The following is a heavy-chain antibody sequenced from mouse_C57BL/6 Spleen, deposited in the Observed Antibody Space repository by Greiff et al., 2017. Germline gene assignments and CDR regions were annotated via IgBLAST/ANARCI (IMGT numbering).Heavy chain of an antibody. V-gene: IGHV1-59*01. D-gene: IGHD1-1*01. CDR1: GYTFTSYW. CDR2: IAPSASYP. Sequence: QVQLQQPGAELVRPGTSVKLSCKASGYTFTSYWMHWVKQRPGQGLEWIGVIAPSASYPNYNQKFKGKATLTVDTSSSTAYMQLNSLTSEDSAVYYCARYYGSSYGYYYAMDYWGQGTSVTVSS. J-gene: IGHJ4*01. CDR3: ARYYGSSYGYYYAMDY.